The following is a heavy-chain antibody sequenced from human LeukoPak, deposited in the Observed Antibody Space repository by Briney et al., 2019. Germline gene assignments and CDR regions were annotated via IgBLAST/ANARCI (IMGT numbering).Heavy chain of an antibody. V-gene: IGHV4-59*11. Sequence: PSETLSLTCTVSGGSMSSHYWSWIRQPPGKGLEWIGYIYYSGSTNYNPSLKSRVTISVDTSKNQFSLKLSSVTAADTAVYYCAREGIAVAGTFAYFDYWGQGTLVTVSS. D-gene: IGHD6-19*01. CDR3: AREGIAVAGTFAYFDY. CDR1: GGSMSSHY. CDR2: IYYSGST. J-gene: IGHJ4*02.